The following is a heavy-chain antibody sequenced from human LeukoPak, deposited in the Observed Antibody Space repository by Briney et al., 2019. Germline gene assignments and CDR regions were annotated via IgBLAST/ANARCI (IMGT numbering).Heavy chain of an antibody. CDR2: ISAYNRDT. CDR3: ARDTSGGPYFDY. V-gene: IGHV1-18*01. Sequence: ASVKVSCKASGYTFTSYGISWVQQAPGQGLEWVGWISAYNRDTNYAQKVQGRVTMTTDTSTTTAYMELKNLRSDDTAVYYCARDTSGGPYFDYWGQGTLVTVAS. J-gene: IGHJ4*02. CDR1: GYTFTSYG. D-gene: IGHD4-23*01.